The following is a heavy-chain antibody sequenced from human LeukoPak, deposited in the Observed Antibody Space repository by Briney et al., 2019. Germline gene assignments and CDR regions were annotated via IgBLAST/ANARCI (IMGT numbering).Heavy chain of an antibody. Sequence: SETLSLTCTVSGGSISSYYWSWIRQPPGKGLEWIGYIYYSGSTNYNPSLKRRVPISVDTSKNQFSLKLSSVTAADTAVYYCARVPLYSSSWYYYYGMDVWGQGTTVTVSS. J-gene: IGHJ6*02. CDR2: IYYSGST. V-gene: IGHV4-59*01. CDR1: GGSISSYY. D-gene: IGHD6-13*01. CDR3: ARVPLYSSSWYYYYGMDV.